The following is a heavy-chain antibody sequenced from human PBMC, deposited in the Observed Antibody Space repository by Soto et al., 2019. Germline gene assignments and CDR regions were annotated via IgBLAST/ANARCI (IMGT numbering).Heavy chain of an antibody. CDR2: ISYDGSNK. Sequence: VGSLRLSCAASGFTFSSYGMHWVRQAPGKGLEWVAVISYDGSNKYYADSVKGRFTISRDNSKNTLYLQMNSLRAEDTAVYYCAKDISPLNYYYGMDVWGQGTTVTVSS. CDR3: AKDISPLNYYYGMDV. D-gene: IGHD1-20*01. CDR1: GFTFSSYG. J-gene: IGHJ6*02. V-gene: IGHV3-30*18.